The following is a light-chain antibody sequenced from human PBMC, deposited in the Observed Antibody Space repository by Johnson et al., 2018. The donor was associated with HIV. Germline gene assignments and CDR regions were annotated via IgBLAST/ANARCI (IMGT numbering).Light chain of an antibody. Sequence: QSVLTQSPSVSAAPGQKVTISCSGSSSNIGINYVSWYQQFPGTSPKLLIYENNKRPSVIPDRFSGSKSGTSATLGITGLQTGDEADYYCETWDSSLSACFGTGTKVTVL. J-gene: IGLJ1*01. CDR3: ETWDSSLSAC. CDR2: ENN. V-gene: IGLV1-51*02. CDR1: SSNIGINY.